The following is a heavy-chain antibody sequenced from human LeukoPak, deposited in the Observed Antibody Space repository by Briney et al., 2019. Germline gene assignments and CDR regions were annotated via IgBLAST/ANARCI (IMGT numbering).Heavy chain of an antibody. CDR1: GFTFSSYA. V-gene: IGHV3-30-3*01. D-gene: IGHD6-19*01. CDR3: ARDPNSSGWDYYFDY. J-gene: IGHJ4*02. CDR2: ISYDGSNK. Sequence: GGSLRLSCAASGFTFSSYAMHWVRQAPGKGPEWVAVISYDGSNKYYADSVKGRFTISRDNAKNSLYLQMNSLRAEDTAVYYCARDPNSSGWDYYFDYWGQGTLVTVSS.